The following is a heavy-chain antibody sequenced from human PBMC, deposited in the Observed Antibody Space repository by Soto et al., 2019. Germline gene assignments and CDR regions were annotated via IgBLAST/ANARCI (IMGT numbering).Heavy chain of an antibody. CDR3: ARSAYSGSYYNDAFDI. CDR1: GGSFSGYY. Sequence: SETLSLTCAVYGGSFSGYYWSWIRQPPGKGLEWIGEINHSGSTNYNPSLKSRVTISVDTSKNQFSLKPSSVTAADTAVYYCARSAYSGSYYNDAFDIWGQGTMVTVSS. J-gene: IGHJ3*02. CDR2: INHSGST. V-gene: IGHV4-34*01. D-gene: IGHD1-26*01.